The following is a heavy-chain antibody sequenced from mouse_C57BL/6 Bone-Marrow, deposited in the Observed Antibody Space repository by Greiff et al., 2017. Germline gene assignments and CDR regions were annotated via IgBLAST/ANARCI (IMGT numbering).Heavy chain of an antibody. J-gene: IGHJ3*01. CDR2: IWTGGGT. V-gene: IGHV2-9-1*01. CDR3: ARNLYGSSLFAY. D-gene: IGHD1-1*01. Sequence: VKLEESGPGLVAPSQSLSITCTVSGFSLTSYAISWVRQPPGKGLEWLGVIWTGGGTNYNAALKSRLSISKDNSKSQVFLKMNSLQTDDTARYYCARNLYGSSLFAYWGQGTLVTVSA. CDR1: GFSLTSYA.